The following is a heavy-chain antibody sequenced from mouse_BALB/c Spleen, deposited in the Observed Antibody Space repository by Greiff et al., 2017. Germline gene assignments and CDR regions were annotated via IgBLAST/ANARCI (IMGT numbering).Heavy chain of an antibody. CDR3: ASLLRGYFEV. V-gene: IGHV1-5*01. CDR1: GYTFTSYW. J-gene: IGHJ1*01. Sequence: EVQLQQSGTVLARPGASVKMSCKASGYTFTSYWMHWVKQRPGQGLEWIGAIYPGNSDTSYNQKFKGKAKLTAVTSTSTAYMQLSSLTSEDSAVYFCASLLRGYFEVWGAGTTVTVSS. D-gene: IGHD1-1*01. CDR2: IYPGNSDT.